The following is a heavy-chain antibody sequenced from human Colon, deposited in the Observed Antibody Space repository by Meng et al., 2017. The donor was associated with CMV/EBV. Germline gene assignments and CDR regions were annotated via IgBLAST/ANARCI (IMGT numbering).Heavy chain of an antibody. CDR2: INGNGRHT. Sequence: GESLKISCAASGFTFSNDAASWARLTRGKGLEMVAAINGNGRHTYYADSVKGRFTISRDNSKNMLFLQMNSLRAEDTAVYYCAKDPDPYDYGDFSSYGMDVWGQGTTVTVSS. CDR1: GFTFSNDA. V-gene: IGHV3-23*01. D-gene: IGHD4-17*01. CDR3: AKDPDPYDYGDFSSYGMDV. J-gene: IGHJ6*02.